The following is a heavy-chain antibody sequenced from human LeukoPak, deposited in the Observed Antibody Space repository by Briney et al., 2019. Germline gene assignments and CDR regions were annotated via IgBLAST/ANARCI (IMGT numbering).Heavy chain of an antibody. J-gene: IGHJ6*03. CDR2: IKQDGSEK. Sequence: GGSLRLSCAASGFTFSSYWMSWVRQAPGKGLEWVANIKQDGSEKYYVDSVKDRFTISRDNAKNSLYLQMNSLRAEDTAVYYCARDRHSYGPGYMDVWGKGTTVTVSS. CDR1: GFTFSSYW. D-gene: IGHD5-18*01. CDR3: ARDRHSYGPGYMDV. V-gene: IGHV3-7*01.